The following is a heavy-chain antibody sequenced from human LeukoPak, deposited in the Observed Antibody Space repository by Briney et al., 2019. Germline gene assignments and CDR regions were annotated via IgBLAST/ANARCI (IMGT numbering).Heavy chain of an antibody. CDR1: GFTFSSYA. J-gene: IGHJ6*03. D-gene: IGHD1-26*01. CDR2: ISGSGGST. CDR3: AKSAGGGPESYRSKNGYYMDV. V-gene: IGHV3-23*01. Sequence: GGSLRLSCAASGFTFSSYAMSWVRQAPGKGLEWVSAISGSGGSTYYADSVKGRFTNSRDNSKNTLYLQMNSLRAEDTAVYYCAKSAGGGPESYRSKNGYYMDVWGKGTTVTVSS.